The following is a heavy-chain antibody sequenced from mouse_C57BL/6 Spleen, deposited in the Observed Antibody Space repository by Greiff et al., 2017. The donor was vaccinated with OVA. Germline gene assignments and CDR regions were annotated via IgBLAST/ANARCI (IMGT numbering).Heavy chain of an antibody. V-gene: IGHV1-5*01. CDR3: TRSDSSFDY. CDR1: GYTFTSYW. Sequence: EVQLQQSGTVLARPGASVKMSCKTSGYTFTSYWMHWVKQRPGQGLEWIGAIYPGNSDTSYNQKFKGKANLTAVTSASTAYMELSSLTNEESAVYYCTRSDSSFDYWGQGTTLTVAS. J-gene: IGHJ2*01. CDR2: IYPGNSDT.